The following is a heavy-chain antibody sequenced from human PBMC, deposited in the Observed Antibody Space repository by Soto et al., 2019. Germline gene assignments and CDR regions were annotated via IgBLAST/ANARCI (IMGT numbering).Heavy chain of an antibody. V-gene: IGHV4-39*01. CDR3: ARQPIVAAGEGGYFDY. CDR2: IHYRGST. D-gene: IGHD6-13*01. CDR1: GGSISSPFYY. Sequence: QLQLQESGPGLVKPSETLSLTCTVSGGSISSPFYYWGWIRQPPGKGLEWIGGIHYRGSTYYSPSLKSRVTTYVDTSKNQFSLKLSSVTVADTAVYYCARQPIVAAGEGGYFDYWGQGTLVTVSS. J-gene: IGHJ4*02.